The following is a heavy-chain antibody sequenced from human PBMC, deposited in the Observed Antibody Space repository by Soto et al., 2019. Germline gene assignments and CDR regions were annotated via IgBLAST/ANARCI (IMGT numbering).Heavy chain of an antibody. D-gene: IGHD2-2*01. J-gene: IGHJ6*04. Sequence: ASVKVSCKASGYTFTSYDINWVRQATGQGLEWMGWMNPNSGNTGYAQKFQGRVTMTRNTSISTAYMELSSLRSEDTAVYYCARVLGYCISTSWYGLVGSDVWGEGTTVTSPQ. CDR1: GYTFTSYD. V-gene: IGHV1-8*01. CDR2: MNPNSGNT. CDR3: ARVLGYCISTSWYGLVGSDV.